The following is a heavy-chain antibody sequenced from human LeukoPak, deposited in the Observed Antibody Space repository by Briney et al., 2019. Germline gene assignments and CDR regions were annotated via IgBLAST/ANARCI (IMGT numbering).Heavy chain of an antibody. CDR1: GGSIRNYY. CDR2: TSDCGHT. CDR3: ARARLTGYNINWFDP. D-gene: IGHD3-9*01. Sequence: SETLSLTCTVSGGSIRNYYWNWIRQPPGKELEWIGYTSDCGHTDYKPSLKSRVTISVDTSKNQFSLKLTSATAADTAMYYCARARLTGYNINWFDPWGQGTLVTVSS. V-gene: IGHV4-59*01. J-gene: IGHJ5*02.